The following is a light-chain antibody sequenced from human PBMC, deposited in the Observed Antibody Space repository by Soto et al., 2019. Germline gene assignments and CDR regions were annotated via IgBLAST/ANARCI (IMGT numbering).Light chain of an antibody. V-gene: IGKV3-20*01. J-gene: IGKJ2*03. Sequence: EIVLTQSPGTLSLSPGERATLSCRASQTVSTNFLAWYQQKPGQAPRLLIHGASGRASGIPDRFSGSGSGTDFTLTISRLEAADFAVYYCQQYGTSPPYSFGQGTKLEI. CDR3: QQYGTSPPYS. CDR1: QTVSTNF. CDR2: GAS.